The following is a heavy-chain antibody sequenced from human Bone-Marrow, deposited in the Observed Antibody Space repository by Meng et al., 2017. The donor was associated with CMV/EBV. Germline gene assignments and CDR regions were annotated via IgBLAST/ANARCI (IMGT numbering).Heavy chain of an antibody. Sequence: SETLSLTCTVSGGSVSSGSYYWSWIRQPPGKGLEWIGEINHSGSTNYNPSPKSRVIISVDTSKNQFSLKLSSVTAADTAVYFCARGWSYCSTTSCSNGDYYYYYGMDVWGQGTTVTVSS. D-gene: IGHD2-2*01. J-gene: IGHJ6*02. CDR3: ARGWSYCSTTSCSNGDYYYYYGMDV. CDR1: GGSVSSGSYY. V-gene: IGHV4-39*07. CDR2: INHSGST.